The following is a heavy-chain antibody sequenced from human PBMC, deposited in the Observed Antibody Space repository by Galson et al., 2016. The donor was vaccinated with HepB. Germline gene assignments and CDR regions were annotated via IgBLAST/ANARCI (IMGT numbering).Heavy chain of an antibody. CDR1: GYTFTNYG. V-gene: IGHV1-18*01. J-gene: IGHJ4*02. CDR2: ISPYNGDT. D-gene: IGHD7-27*01. CDR3: ARVGPLGSYDY. Sequence: SCKASGYTFTNYGITWVRQAPGQGLEWMGWISPYNGDTNFAQKFQGRVTMTTDTSTSTVYMELRSLRYDNTAAYFCARVGPLGSYDYWGQGTLVTVSS.